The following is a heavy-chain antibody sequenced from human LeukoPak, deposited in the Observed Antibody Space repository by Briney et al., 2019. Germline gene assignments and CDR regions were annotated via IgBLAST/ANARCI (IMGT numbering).Heavy chain of an antibody. V-gene: IGHV3-21*01. J-gene: IGHJ5*02. CDR2: ISSSSSYI. CDR1: GFTFSSYS. Sequence: GGSLRLSCAASGFTFSSYSMSWVRQAPGKGLEWVSSISSSSSYIYYADSVKGRFTISRDNAKNSLYLQMNSLRAEDTAVYYCARDHYCYDSSGYYHWGQGTLVIVSS. D-gene: IGHD3-22*01. CDR3: ARDHYCYDSSGYYH.